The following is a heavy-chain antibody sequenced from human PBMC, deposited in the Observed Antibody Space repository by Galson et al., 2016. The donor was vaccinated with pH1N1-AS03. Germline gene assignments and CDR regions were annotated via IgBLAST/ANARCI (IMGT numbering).Heavy chain of an antibody. CDR1: GGSMDSHY. V-gene: IGHV4-59*11. CDR2: IHSGGTP. J-gene: IGHJ5*02. Sequence: SETLSLTCTVSGGSMDSHYWSWIRQSPGKGLEWIACIHSGGTPNYNPSLKSRLIVSLATSTNQLSLKLSSVTAADTAVYYWARDRYFPGWSYEGWFDPWGPGTLVTVSS. D-gene: IGHD3-10*01. CDR3: ARDRYFPGWSYEGWFDP.